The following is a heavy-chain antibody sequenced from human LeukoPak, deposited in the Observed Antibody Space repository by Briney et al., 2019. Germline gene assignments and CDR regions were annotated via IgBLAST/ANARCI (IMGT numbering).Heavy chain of an antibody. CDR1: GGSISSSSYY. V-gene: IGHV4-39*07. Sequence: SETLSLTCTVSGGSISSSSYYWGWIRQPPGKGLEWIGSIYYSGSTYYNPSLKSRVTISADTSKNQFSLKLSSVTAADTAVYYCARDTYNYGSSAYYFDYWGQGTLVTVSS. CDR2: IYYSGST. D-gene: IGHD5-18*01. J-gene: IGHJ4*02. CDR3: ARDTYNYGSSAYYFDY.